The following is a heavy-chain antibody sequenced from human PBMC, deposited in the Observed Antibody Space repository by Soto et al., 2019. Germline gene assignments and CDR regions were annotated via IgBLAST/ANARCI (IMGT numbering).Heavy chain of an antibody. D-gene: IGHD3-10*01. J-gene: IGHJ3*02. V-gene: IGHV6-1*01. CDR2: TYYRTKGYN. Sequence: SQTLSLTSAISGDSVSSNSAAWNWIRQSPSRGLEWLGRTYYRTKGYNDNAVSVKTRITINPDTSKNQFSLQLNSVTPEDSAVYYCARGRPTENAFDNWGQGTMVTVSS. CDR1: GDSVSSNSAA. CDR3: ARGRPTENAFDN.